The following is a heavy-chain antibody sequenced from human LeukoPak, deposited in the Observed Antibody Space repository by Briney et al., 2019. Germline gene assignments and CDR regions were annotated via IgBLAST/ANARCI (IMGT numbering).Heavy chain of an antibody. CDR2: ISSTGSGM. CDR1: GFTFSDYN. V-gene: IGHV3-48*02. CDR3: ARGVSRYISGWHFDY. Sequence: PGGSLRLSCAASGFTFSDYNMNWVRQAPGKGLEWVSYISSTGSGMHYTDSVRGRFTISRDNAKSSLYLQMNSLRDEDTAVYYCARGVSRYISGWHFDYWGQGTLVTVSS. D-gene: IGHD6-19*01. J-gene: IGHJ4*02.